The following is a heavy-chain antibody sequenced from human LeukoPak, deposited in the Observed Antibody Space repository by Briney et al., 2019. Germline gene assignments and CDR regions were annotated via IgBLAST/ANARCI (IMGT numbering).Heavy chain of an antibody. D-gene: IGHD1-26*01. J-gene: IGHJ5*02. Sequence: SVTLSLTCTVSGGSISSYYWNWIRQPPGKGLEGIGYIFYSGITNYNPSLKSRVTITVDTSKKQFSLKLTSVTAADTAVYYCARDSGSYPHWFAPWGQGTLVTVSS. V-gene: IGHV4-59*01. CDR3: ARDSGSYPHWFAP. CDR1: GGSISSYY. CDR2: IFYSGIT.